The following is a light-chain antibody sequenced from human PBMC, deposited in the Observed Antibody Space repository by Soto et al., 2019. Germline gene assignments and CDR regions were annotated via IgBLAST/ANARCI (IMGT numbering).Light chain of an antibody. J-gene: IGKJ1*01. CDR1: QSISNW. Sequence: DIQMTQSPSTLSASVGDRVTITCRASQSISNWSAWYQQRPGKAPKLLIYMASRLEGGVASRFSGSGSGTEFTLTISSLQPDDFATYYCQQYNTYSRTFGQGTKVEIK. V-gene: IGKV1-5*03. CDR3: QQYNTYSRT. CDR2: MAS.